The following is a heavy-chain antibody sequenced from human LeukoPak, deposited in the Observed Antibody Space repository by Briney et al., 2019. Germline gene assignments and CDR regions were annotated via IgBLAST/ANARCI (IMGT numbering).Heavy chain of an antibody. CDR1: GFTFSSYS. D-gene: IGHD1-20*01. CDR2: ISSSSSYI. CDR3: ARARITGTTLPVDY. V-gene: IGHV3-21*01. J-gene: IGHJ4*02. Sequence: GGSLRLSCAASGFTFSSYSMNWVRQAPGKGLEWVSTISSSSSYIYYADSVKGRFTISRDNAKNSLYLQMNSLRAEDTAVYYCARARITGTTLPVDYWGQGTLVTVSS.